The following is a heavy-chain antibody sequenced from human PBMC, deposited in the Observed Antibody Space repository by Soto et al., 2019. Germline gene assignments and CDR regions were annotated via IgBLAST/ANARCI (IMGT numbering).Heavy chain of an antibody. V-gene: IGHV3-30*18. CDR1: EFSFSSYG. J-gene: IGHJ2*01. CDR2: ISSDASEK. D-gene: IGHD3-10*01. Sequence: QVHLVGSGGGVVQPGRSLRLSCAASEFSFSSYGMHWVRQTPDKGLEWVAAISSDASEKFYSDSVKGRFTISRDNSKNTLYLQMNSLSEEDTAMYYCAKNPVRGKWYFDLWGRGTQVTVSS. CDR3: AKNPVRGKWYFDL.